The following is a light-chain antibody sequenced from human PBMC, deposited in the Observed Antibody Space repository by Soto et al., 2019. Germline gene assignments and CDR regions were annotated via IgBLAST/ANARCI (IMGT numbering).Light chain of an antibody. CDR3: QQTYSTPPT. J-gene: IGKJ2*01. Sequence: DIMMSQSPSSLSPSVGDRVTITCRASQNISGDLNWYQQKPGKAPNLLIHAASTLQSGVPSRFSGSGSGTDFTLTISSLQPEDFATYYCQQTYSTPPTFGQGTKLESK. V-gene: IGKV1-39*01. CDR1: QNISGD. CDR2: AAS.